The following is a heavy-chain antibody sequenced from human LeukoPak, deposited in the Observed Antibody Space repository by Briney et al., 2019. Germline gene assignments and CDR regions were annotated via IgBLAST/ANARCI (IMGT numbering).Heavy chain of an antibody. CDR2: ISSSSSYI. J-gene: IGHJ4*02. CDR1: GFTFSSYS. D-gene: IGHD2-8*02. CDR3: ASNPGTDRMIY. Sequence: PGGSLRLSCAASGFTFSSYSMNWVRQAPGKGLEWVSSISSSSSYIYYADSAKGRFTISRDNSKNTVYLQMNNLRAEDTAVYYCASNPGTDRMIYWGQGTLVTVSS. V-gene: IGHV3-21*01.